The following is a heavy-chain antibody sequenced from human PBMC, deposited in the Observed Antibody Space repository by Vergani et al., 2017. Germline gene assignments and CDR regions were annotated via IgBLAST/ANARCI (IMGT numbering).Heavy chain of an antibody. CDR2: IYYSGGT. J-gene: IGHJ4*02. CDR1: GGSISSGGYS. V-gene: IGHV4-30-2*01. Sequence: QLQLQESGSGLVKPSQTLSLTCAVSGGSISSGGYSWSWIRRPPGKGLEWIGYIYYSGGTYYNPSLKSRGTMSVDTAKNQFSLKLSAVTAVDTAVYYCASGPNSSGWYRIDYWGQGTLVTVSS. D-gene: IGHD6-19*01. CDR3: ASGPNSSGWYRIDY.